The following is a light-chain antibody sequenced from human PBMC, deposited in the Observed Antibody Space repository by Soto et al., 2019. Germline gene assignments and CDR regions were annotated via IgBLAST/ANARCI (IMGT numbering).Light chain of an antibody. CDR2: GAS. CDR3: QQYGSSLFT. V-gene: IGKV3-20*01. J-gene: IGKJ3*01. CDR1: QSVSSSY. Sequence: EIELTQSPGTLSLSPGDRATLSCRASQSVSSSYLAWYQQKPGQAPMLLIYGASSRATGIPDRFSGSGSGTDFTLTISRLEPEDFAVYYCQQYGSSLFTFGPGTKVDIK.